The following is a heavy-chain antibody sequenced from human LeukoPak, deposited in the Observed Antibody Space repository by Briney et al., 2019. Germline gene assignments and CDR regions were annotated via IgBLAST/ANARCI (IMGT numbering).Heavy chain of an antibody. D-gene: IGHD3-22*01. CDR1: GFTFSSYG. V-gene: IGHV3-33*06. CDR3: AKDHHYYDSSGYSTDAFDI. Sequence: PGGSLRLSCAASGFTFSSYGMHWVRQAPGKGLEWVAVIWYDGSNKYYADSVKGRFTISRDNSKNTLYLQMNSLRAEDTAVYYCAKDHHYYDSSGYSTDAFDIWGQGTMVTVSS. CDR2: IWYDGSNK. J-gene: IGHJ3*02.